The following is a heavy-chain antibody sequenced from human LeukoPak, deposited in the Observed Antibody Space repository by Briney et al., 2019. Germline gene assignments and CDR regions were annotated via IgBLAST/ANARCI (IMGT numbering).Heavy chain of an antibody. CDR1: GFTFSSYW. V-gene: IGHV3-74*01. J-gene: IGHJ6*02. CDR2: IISDGSST. Sequence: GGSLRLSCAASGFTFSSYWMHWVRQAPGEGLVWVSRIISDGSSTSYADSVKGRFTISRDNAKNTLYLQMNSLRAEDTAVYYCARDCGGDCYYYYGMDVWGQGTTVSVSS. CDR3: ARDCGGDCYYYYGMDV. D-gene: IGHD2-21*02.